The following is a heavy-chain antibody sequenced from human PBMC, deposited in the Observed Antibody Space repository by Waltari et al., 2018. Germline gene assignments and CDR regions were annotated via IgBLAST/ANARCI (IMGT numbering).Heavy chain of an antibody. CDR1: GYSISSGYY. V-gene: IGHV4-38-2*01. Sequence: QVQLQESGPGLVKPSETLSLTCEVSGYSISSGYYWGWIRQPPGKGLEWIGTIYHSGITNYNPSLKSRVSISLDTSKNHFSLNMRSVTAADTAVYYCARQVLGYCTSATCRKNDSWGQGTLVTVSS. CDR2: IYHSGIT. CDR3: ARQVLGYCTSATCRKNDS. D-gene: IGHD2-2*03. J-gene: IGHJ4*02.